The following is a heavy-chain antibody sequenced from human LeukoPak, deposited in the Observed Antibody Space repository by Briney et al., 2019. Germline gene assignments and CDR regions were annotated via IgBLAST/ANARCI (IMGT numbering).Heavy chain of an antibody. D-gene: IGHD3-10*01. CDR2: ISWNGGTT. J-gene: IGHJ3*01. V-gene: IGHV3-20*01. Sequence: GGSLRLSCEASGFTFDDYGMSWVRQAPGKGLEWVSGISWNGGTTGYADSVKGRFTISRDNAKDSLYLQMDSLRGEDTALYQCVRDRTMVRGVMGDAFDVWGQGTMVTVFS. CDR1: GFTFDDYG. CDR3: VRDRTMVRGVMGDAFDV.